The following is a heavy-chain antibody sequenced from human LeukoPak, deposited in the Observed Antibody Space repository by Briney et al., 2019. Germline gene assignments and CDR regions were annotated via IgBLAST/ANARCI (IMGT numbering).Heavy chain of an antibody. CDR3: ARREGDGYNLVDY. CDR2: INHSGST. CDR1: GGSFSGYY. D-gene: IGHD5-24*01. J-gene: IGHJ4*02. V-gene: IGHV4-34*01. Sequence: SETLSLTCAVYGGSFSGYYWSWIRQPPGKGLEWIGDINHSGSTNYNPSLKSRVTISVDTSKNQFSLKLSSVTAADTAVYYCARREGDGYNLVDYWGQGTLVTVSS.